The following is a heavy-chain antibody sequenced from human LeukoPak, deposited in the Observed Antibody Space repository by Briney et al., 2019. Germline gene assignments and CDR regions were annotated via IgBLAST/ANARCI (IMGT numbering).Heavy chain of an antibody. Sequence: GGALRLSCAACGLLFSRFWMSWVRQVRGKGLEGVANIKHDGSESHHVDSVRGRFTISRHNARHYLYLQTNSLTAEDTAVYYCAPNGHSHDAWGQRTLVTASS. CDR2: IKHDGSES. CDR1: GLLFSRFW. V-gene: IGHV3-7*01. J-gene: IGHJ5*02. CDR3: APNGHSHDA. D-gene: IGHD2-21*01.